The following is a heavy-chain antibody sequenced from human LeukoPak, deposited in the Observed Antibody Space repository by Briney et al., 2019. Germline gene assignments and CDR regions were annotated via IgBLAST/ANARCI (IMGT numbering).Heavy chain of an antibody. CDR2: ISDDGSNE. CDR1: GFTFSSYA. D-gene: IGHD3-22*01. Sequence: PGGSLRLSCAASGFTFSSYAMHWVRQAPGKGLEWVAVISDDGSNEHYADSVKGRFTVSRDNSKNTLYLQMNSLRPEGTAVYYCAKNDPDSSEDWGQGTLVTVSS. V-gene: IGHV3-30-3*02. J-gene: IGHJ4*02. CDR3: AKNDPDSSED.